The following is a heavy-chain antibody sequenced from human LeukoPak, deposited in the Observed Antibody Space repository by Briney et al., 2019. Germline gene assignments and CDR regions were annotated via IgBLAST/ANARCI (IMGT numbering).Heavy chain of an antibody. V-gene: IGHV3-7*01. CDR1: GFTFSDFW. CDR3: AREPLDTSGYYYGTLDY. CDR2: IKQDGSEK. Sequence: GGSLRLSCTASGFTFSDFWMTWVRQAPGKGLEWVANIKQDGSEKYYVDSVKGRFTVSRDNANNSLFLQMNSLRGDDAAVYYCAREPLDTSGYYYGTLDYWGQGTLVTVSS. D-gene: IGHD3-22*01. J-gene: IGHJ4*02.